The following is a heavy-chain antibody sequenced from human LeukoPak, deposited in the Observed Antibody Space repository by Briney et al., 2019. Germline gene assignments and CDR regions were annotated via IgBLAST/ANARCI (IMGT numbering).Heavy chain of an antibody. V-gene: IGHV1-18*01. CDR3: ARILPVVEDIVVVVLDGFDY. Sequence: GASVKVSCKASGYTFTSYGISWVRQAPGQGLEWMGWISAYNGNTNYAQKLQGRVTMTTDTSTSTAYMELRSLRSDDTAVYYCARILPVVEDIVVVVLDGFDYWGQGTLVTVSS. J-gene: IGHJ4*02. D-gene: IGHD2-15*01. CDR2: ISAYNGNT. CDR1: GYTFTSYG.